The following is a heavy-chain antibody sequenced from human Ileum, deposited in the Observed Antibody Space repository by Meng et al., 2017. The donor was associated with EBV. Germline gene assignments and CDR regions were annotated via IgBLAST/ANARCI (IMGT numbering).Heavy chain of an antibody. V-gene: IGHV4-4*02. J-gene: IGHJ4*02. Sequence: QVQRQWSGPGLVKPSEALSLTCAVSGGSFSRSDGWSWVRQPPGKGLEWIGETSHSGSTNYSPSLKSRVTISLDKSKNQLSLKLNSVTAADTAVYYCASSDYYRSDYWGQGTLVTVSS. CDR3: ASSDYYRSDY. D-gene: IGHD3-22*01. CDR2: TSHSGST. CDR1: GGSFSRSDG.